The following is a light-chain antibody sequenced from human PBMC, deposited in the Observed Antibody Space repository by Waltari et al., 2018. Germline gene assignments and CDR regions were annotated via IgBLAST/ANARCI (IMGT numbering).Light chain of an antibody. V-gene: IGLV1-47*01. CDR3: AAWDDSLSGFWV. CDR2: RTN. Sequence: SVLTPPPSASGTPGQRVTISCSGSSSHLGSNYVYWYQQFPGTAPKLLIFRTNQRPSGVSDRFSGSRSGTSASLAISGLRSDDEADYYCAAWDDSLSGFWVFGGGTKLTVL. CDR1: SSHLGSNY. J-gene: IGLJ3*02.